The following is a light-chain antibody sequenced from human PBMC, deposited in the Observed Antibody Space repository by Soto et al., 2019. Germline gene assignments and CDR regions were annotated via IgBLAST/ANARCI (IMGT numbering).Light chain of an antibody. V-gene: IGLV3-21*04. Sequence: SYELTQPPSVSVAPGKTARITCGGNNVGKKSVHWYQQKPGQAPVAVIYYDSDRPSGIPERFSGSNSGNMATLTISRVEAGDEADYYCQVWDSDSDQYVFGTGTKLTVL. CDR2: YDS. CDR1: NVGKKS. CDR3: QVWDSDSDQYV. J-gene: IGLJ1*01.